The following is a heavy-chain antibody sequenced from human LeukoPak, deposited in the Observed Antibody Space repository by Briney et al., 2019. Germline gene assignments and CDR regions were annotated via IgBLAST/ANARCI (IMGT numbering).Heavy chain of an antibody. J-gene: IGHJ4*02. CDR1: GFTFRNAW. CDR2: IKSKRDGGTT. D-gene: IGHD4-23*01. V-gene: IGHV3-15*01. CDR3: ATEGYGGNAAFDY. Sequence: PGGSLRLSCAASGFTFRNAWMSWVRQAPGKGLEWVGRIKSKRDGGTTDYAAPVKDRFTVSRDDSKNTLYLQMNSLKIEDTAVYYCATEGYGGNAAFDYWGQGTLVTVSS.